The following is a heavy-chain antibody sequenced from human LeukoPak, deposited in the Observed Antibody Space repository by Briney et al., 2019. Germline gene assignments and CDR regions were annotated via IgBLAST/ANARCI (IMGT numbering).Heavy chain of an antibody. CDR1: GGSISNSSYY. V-gene: IGHV4-61*02. Sequence: PSETLSLTCTVSGGSISNSSYYWSWIRQPAGKGLEWIGRIYSSGSINYNPSLKSRVTMPVDTSKNQFSLKISSVTAADTAVYYCARDLAGDLGYWGQGTLVTVSS. D-gene: IGHD6-19*01. CDR3: ARDLAGDLGY. J-gene: IGHJ4*02. CDR2: IYSSGSI.